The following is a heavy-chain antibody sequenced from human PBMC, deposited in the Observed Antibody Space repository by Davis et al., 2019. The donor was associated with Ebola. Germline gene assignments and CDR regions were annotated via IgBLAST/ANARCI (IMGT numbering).Heavy chain of an antibody. CDR1: GGSISRHY. J-gene: IGHJ4*02. Sequence: PSETLSLTCTVSGGSISRHYWNWIRQPPGKGLEWIGYVYKSGSTRYNPSLKSRVTVAIDTSKNQFYLKLSSVTVADTAVYYCARSGFLDSWGPGSLVTVSS. CDR2: VYKSGST. CDR3: ARSGFLDS. V-gene: IGHV4-59*11. D-gene: IGHD3-3*01.